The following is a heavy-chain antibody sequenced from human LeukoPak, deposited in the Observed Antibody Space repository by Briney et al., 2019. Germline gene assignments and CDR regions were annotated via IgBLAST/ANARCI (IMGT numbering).Heavy chain of an antibody. CDR2: IYQSGST. D-gene: IGHD2-21*02. CDR3: ASSYCGGDCYTDPFNI. J-gene: IGHJ3*02. V-gene: IGHV4-30-2*01. CDR1: GASISSGGYS. Sequence: SQTLSLTCAVSGASISSGGYSWRWIRQPPGKGLEWIGYIYQSGSTYYNPSLESRITLSVDRSETQFSLKLRSVTAAGTPVYHCASSYCGGDCYTDPFNIWGQGTMVTVSS.